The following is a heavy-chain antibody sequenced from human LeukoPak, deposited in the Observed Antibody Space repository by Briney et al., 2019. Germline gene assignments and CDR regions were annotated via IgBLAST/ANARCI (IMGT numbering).Heavy chain of an antibody. CDR2: FDPEDGET. CDR1: GYTLTELS. Sequence: ASVKVSCKVSGYTLTELSMHWVRQAPGKGLEWMGGFDPEDGETIYAQKFQGRVTMTEDTSTDTAYMELSSLRSEDTAVYYCATADYVWGSYRTDAFDIWGQGTMVTVSS. J-gene: IGHJ3*02. V-gene: IGHV1-24*01. D-gene: IGHD3-16*02. CDR3: ATADYVWGSYRTDAFDI.